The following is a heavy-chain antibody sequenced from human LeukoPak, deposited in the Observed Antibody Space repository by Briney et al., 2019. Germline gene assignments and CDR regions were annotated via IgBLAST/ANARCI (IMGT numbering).Heavy chain of an antibody. CDR1: GGSFSGYY. Sequence: SETLSLTCAVYGGSFSGYYWSWIRQPPGKGREWIGEINHSGSTNYNPSLKSRVTISVDTSKNQFSLKLSSVTAADTAVYYCRGVAVASLSYYYYYMDVWGKGTTVTVSS. V-gene: IGHV4-34*01. J-gene: IGHJ6*03. CDR3: RGVAVASLSYYYYYMDV. CDR2: INHSGST. D-gene: IGHD6-19*01.